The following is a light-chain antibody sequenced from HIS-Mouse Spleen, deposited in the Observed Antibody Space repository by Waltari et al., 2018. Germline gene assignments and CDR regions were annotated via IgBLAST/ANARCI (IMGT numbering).Light chain of an antibody. Sequence: QSALTQPASVSGSPVPSITLSCTGTSSDVGVYNYVSWHQQHPGQAPKLMIYDVSNRPSGVSNRFSGSKSGNTASLTISGLQAEDEADYYCSSYTSSSTLWVFGGGTKLTVL. CDR1: SSDVGVYNY. V-gene: IGLV2-14*03. J-gene: IGLJ3*02. CDR2: DVS. CDR3: SSYTSSSTLWV.